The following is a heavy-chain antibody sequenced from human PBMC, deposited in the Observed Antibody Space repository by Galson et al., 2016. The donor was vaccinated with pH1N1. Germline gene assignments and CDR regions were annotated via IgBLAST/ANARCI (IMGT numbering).Heavy chain of an antibody. D-gene: IGHD3-22*01. J-gene: IGHJ4*02. Sequence: SVKVSCKASGYTFSSFYMHWVRQAPGQGHEWMGVIDPSGVTTIYAQKFQGRVTLTRDTSTRTVYMELTSLRSEDTAVYYCARDAGSYCGYFDYWGQGTLVTVSS. CDR1: GYTFSSFY. CDR3: ARDAGSYCGYFDY. CDR2: IDPSGVTT. V-gene: IGHV1-46*01.